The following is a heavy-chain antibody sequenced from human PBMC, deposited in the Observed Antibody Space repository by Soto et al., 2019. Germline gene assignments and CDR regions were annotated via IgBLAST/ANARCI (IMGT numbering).Heavy chain of an antibody. D-gene: IGHD3-3*01. Sequence: GGSLRLSCAASGFTFSSYSMNWVRQAPGKGLEWVSYISSSSSTIYYADSVKGRFTISRDNAKNSLYLQMNSLRAEDTAVYYCARVAELYYDFWSGYYWSDWFDPWGQGTLVTVSS. V-gene: IGHV3-48*01. CDR1: GFTFSSYS. CDR3: ARVAELYYDFWSGYYWSDWFDP. CDR2: ISSSSSTI. J-gene: IGHJ5*02.